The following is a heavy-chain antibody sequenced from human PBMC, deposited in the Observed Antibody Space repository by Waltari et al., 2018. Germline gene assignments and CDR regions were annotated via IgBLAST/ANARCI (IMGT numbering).Heavy chain of an antibody. CDR2: MYYSGST. D-gene: IGHD3-22*01. CDR3: ARTHDRSSFDTFDI. CDR1: HYSLSSGYY. V-gene: IGHV4-38-2*01. J-gene: IGHJ3*02. Sequence: QVQLQESGPGLVKPSETLSLTCAVSHYSLSSGYYWGWIRQSPGKGLEWIASMYYSGSTNYNPSLKSRVTISVDTSKNHVSLRLSSVTAADTAVYYCARTHDRSSFDTFDIWGQGTMVTVSS.